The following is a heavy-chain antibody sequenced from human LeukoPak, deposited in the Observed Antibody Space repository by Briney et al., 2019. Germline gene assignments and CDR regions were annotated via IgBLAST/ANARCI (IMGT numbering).Heavy chain of an antibody. CDR3: ARDLRAKY. Sequence: SETLSLTCNVSGASVFNYYWSWIRQAPGKGLKWIGYVHHSGRTNSNPSPGSRVTMSVDTSTSQLSLNLTSVTTADTAVYFCARDLRAKYWGQGTLVFVSS. V-gene: IGHV4-59*02. CDR1: GASVFNYY. CDR2: VHHSGRT. J-gene: IGHJ1*01. D-gene: IGHD4/OR15-4a*01.